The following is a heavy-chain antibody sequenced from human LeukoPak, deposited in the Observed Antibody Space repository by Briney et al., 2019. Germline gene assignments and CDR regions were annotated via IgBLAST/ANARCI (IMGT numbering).Heavy chain of an antibody. CDR3: AEELCVSLFYTLLFDY. CDR1: VLTLCSYT. CDR2: VSGSGGST. Sequence: GGSLRLSRVPPVLTLCSYTISCGSQAPGKGLEWVSAVSGSGGSTYYADSVKGRFIISRDNSKNTLYLQMNSLRAEDTAVYFCAEELCVSLFYTLLFDYWGQGTLVIVSS. J-gene: IGHJ4*02. V-gene: IGHV3-23*01. D-gene: IGHD2-2*01.